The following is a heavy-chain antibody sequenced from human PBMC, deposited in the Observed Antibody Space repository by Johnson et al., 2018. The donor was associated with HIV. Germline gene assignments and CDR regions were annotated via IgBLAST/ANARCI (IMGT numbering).Heavy chain of an antibody. CDR3: AKAYCPGCDAFDI. CDR1: GFTFSNYD. J-gene: IGHJ3*02. CDR2: ISYDGNNK. D-gene: IGHD2-21*01. V-gene: IGHV3-30*18. Sequence: QMLLVESGGGVVQPGRSLRLSCAASGFTFSNYDMDWVRQAPGKGLEWVVGISYDGNNKYYGDSVKGRFTISRDNSKNTLYLQMDSLRTEDTGVYYCAKAYCPGCDAFDIWGQGTMVTVSS.